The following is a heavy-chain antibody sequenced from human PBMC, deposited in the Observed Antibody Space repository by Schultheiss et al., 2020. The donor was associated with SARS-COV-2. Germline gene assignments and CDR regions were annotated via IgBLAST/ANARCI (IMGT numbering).Heavy chain of an antibody. J-gene: IGHJ6*02. V-gene: IGHV3-43D*03. D-gene: IGHD5-12*01. CDR3: AKDQAADIVATLTYGMDV. Sequence: GGSLRLSCAASGFTFDDYAMHWVRQAPGKGLEWVSLISWDGGSTYYADSVKGRFTISRDNAKNSLYLQMNSLRAEDTALYYCAKDQAADIVATLTYGMDVWGQGTTVTVSS. CDR2: ISWDGGST. CDR1: GFTFDDYA.